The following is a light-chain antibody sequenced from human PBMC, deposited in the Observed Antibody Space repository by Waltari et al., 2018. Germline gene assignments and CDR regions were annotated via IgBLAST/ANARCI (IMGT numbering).Light chain of an antibody. CDR3: ASFISGSTSSVL. Sequence: QSALTHPASVSGSPGQSITISCTGTSRDIGAFNYVSWYQQHPGKAPKVLFYDVTNRPSGVSYRFSGSKSCNTAALTISGLQAEDEADYHCASFISGSTSSVLFGGGTKLTVL. J-gene: IGLJ3*02. CDR1: SRDIGAFNY. V-gene: IGLV2-14*03. CDR2: DVT.